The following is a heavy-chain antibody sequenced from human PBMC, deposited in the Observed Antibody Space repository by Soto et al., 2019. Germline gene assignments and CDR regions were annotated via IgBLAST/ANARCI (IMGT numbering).Heavy chain of an antibody. V-gene: IGHV3-23*01. Sequence: EVQLLESGGGLVQPGGSLRLSCAASGFTFSSYAMSWVRQAPGKGLEWVSSISTSGGSTYYADSVKGRFTISRDNSNNTLYLQMNSLRAEDTAVYYSSLSDRYYGMDVWGLATTVTVSS. CDR3: SLSDRYYGMDV. J-gene: IGHJ6*02. CDR1: GFTFSSYA. CDR2: ISTSGGST.